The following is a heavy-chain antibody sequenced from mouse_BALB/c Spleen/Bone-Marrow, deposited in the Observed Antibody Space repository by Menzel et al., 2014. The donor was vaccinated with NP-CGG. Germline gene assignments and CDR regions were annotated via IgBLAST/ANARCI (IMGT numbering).Heavy chain of an antibody. D-gene: IGHD1-1*01. CDR2: IDPANGNT. Sequence: VQLQQSGAELVKPGASVKLSCTASGFNIKDTYMHWVKQRPEQGLEWIGRIDPANGNTKYDPKFQGKATITADTSSNTAYLHLRSLTSADPAAYCCARSYGSCPIDYWGQGTTLTVSS. J-gene: IGHJ2*01. CDR3: ARSYGSCPIDY. CDR1: GFNIKDTY. V-gene: IGHV14-3*02.